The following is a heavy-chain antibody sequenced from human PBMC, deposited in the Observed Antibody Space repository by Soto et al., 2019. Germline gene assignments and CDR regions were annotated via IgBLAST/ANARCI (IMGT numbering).Heavy chain of an antibody. CDR2: IYSSGST. V-gene: IGHV4-4*07. CDR3: ARVKTVDYYGMGV. CDR1: VGSMSRYF. Sequence: SETLSVTCTVPVGSMSRYFWSWIRQPAGKGLEWIGRIYSSGSTDYNPYLKSRVTMSIDTSKNQFSLNLSSVTAADTAVYFCARVKTVDYYGMGVWGQGTTVTVSS. J-gene: IGHJ6*02.